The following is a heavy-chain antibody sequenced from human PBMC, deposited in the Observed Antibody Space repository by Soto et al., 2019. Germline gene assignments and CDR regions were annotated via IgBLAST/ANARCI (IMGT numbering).Heavy chain of an antibody. Sequence: SETLSLTCTVSGGSVTNSSYYWGWIRQSPGKGLEWIGSVYYRGRSYSKSSVKSRVTISVDTSKNRFSLSLNSVTASDTAVYFCVSQRTTVPTQAYFDYWGPGAL. CDR2: VYYRGRS. D-gene: IGHD4-17*01. J-gene: IGHJ4*02. V-gene: IGHV4-39*01. CDR1: GGSVTNSSYY. CDR3: VSQRTTVPTQAYFDY.